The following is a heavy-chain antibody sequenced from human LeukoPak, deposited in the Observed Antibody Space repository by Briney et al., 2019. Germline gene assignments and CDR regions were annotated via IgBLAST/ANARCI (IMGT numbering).Heavy chain of an antibody. D-gene: IGHD6-19*01. CDR2: IYYSGST. CDR3: ARYIAVAGTVDY. J-gene: IGHJ4*02. V-gene: IGHV4-59*01. Sequence: PSETLSLTCTVSGGSISSYYWSWIRQPPGKGLEWIGYIYYSGSTNYNPSLKSRVTVSVDTSKNQFSLKLSSVTAADTAVYYCARYIAVAGTVDYWGQGTLVTVSS. CDR1: GGSISSYY.